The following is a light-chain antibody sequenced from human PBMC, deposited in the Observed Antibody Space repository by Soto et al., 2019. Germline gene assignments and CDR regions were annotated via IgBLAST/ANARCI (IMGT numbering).Light chain of an antibody. CDR2: GAS. CDR1: QTVSNNY. Sequence: EIVLTQSPGTLSLSPGERATLSCRASQTVSNNYLAWCQQKPGQAPRLLIYGASSRATGIPDRFRGSGSGTDFTLTISRLEPEDFAVYFCQQYGSSWWTFGQGTKVEIK. CDR3: QQYGSSWWT. V-gene: IGKV3-20*01. J-gene: IGKJ1*01.